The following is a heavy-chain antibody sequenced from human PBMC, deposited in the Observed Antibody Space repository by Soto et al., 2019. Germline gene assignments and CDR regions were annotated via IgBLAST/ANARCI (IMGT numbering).Heavy chain of an antibody. CDR2: INHSGST. CDR1: GGSFSGYY. J-gene: IGHJ4*02. D-gene: IGHD3-3*01. Sequence: QVQLQQWGAGLLKPSETLSLTCAVYGGSFSGYYWSLIRQPPGKGLEWIGEINHSGSTNYNPSLKSRVTISVDTSKNQFSLKLSSVTAADTAVYYCARRYDFWSAIDYWGQGTLVTVSS. V-gene: IGHV4-34*01. CDR3: ARRYDFWSAIDY.